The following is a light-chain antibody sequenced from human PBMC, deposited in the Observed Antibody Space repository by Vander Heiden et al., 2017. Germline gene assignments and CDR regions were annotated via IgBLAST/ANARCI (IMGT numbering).Light chain of an antibody. CDR2: WAS. V-gene: IGKV4-1*01. Sequence: DIWITQALDSLAMSLCERATINCKSSQSVLYSSNNKNYLDWYQQKPGKPPKLRTYWASTREYGVPDRCRGSGSGTDVSVIIRSLQAKDVAVYYCQEYYSTPLTFGGGTKVEIK. J-gene: IGKJ4*01. CDR3: QEYYSTPLT. CDR1: QSVLYSSNNKNY.